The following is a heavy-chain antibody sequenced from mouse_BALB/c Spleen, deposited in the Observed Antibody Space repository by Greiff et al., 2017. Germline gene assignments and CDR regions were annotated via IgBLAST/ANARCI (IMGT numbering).Heavy chain of an antibody. J-gene: IGHJ3*01. V-gene: IGHV1-9*01. CDR1: GYTFSSYW. Sequence: QVQLKQSGAELMKPGASVKISCKATGYTFSSYWIEWVKQRPGHGLEWIGEILPGSGSTNYNEKFKGKATFTADTSSNTAYMQLSSLTSEDSAVYYCARDSSGYNWFAYWGQGTLVTVSA. CDR2: ILPGSGST. D-gene: IGHD3-2*01. CDR3: ARDSSGYNWFAY.